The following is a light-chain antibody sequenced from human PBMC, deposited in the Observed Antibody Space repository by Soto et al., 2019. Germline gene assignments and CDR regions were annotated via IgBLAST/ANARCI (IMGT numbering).Light chain of an antibody. CDR3: QQSYGTPWT. V-gene: IGKV1-39*01. CDR1: KSITTY. J-gene: IGKJ1*01. CDR2: AAS. Sequence: DIHMTQSPSSLSASVGDRVTVTCRASKSITTYLNWYKQKPGKAPKLLIYAASSLQSGVPSRFSGSGSGTDFTLTITSLQPEDFATYICQQSYGTPWTFGQGTKVETK.